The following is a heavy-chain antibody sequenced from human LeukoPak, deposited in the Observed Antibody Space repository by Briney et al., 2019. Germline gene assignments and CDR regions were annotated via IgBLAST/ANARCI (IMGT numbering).Heavy chain of an antibody. CDR2: IYYSGST. V-gene: IGHV4-59*12. J-gene: IGHJ4*02. Sequence: SETLSLTCTVSGGSISSYYWSWIRQPPGKGLEWIGYIYYSGSTNYNPSLKSRVTISVDTSKNQFSLKLSSVTAADTAVYYCARGDRRYGIDYWGQGTLVTVSS. CDR1: GGSISSYY. CDR3: ARGDRRYGIDY. D-gene: IGHD5-18*01.